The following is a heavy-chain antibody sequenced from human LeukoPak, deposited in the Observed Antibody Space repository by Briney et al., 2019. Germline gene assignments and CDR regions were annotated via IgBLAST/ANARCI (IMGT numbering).Heavy chain of an antibody. J-gene: IGHJ5*02. CDR1: GGSISSSSHY. CDR2: IYYSGST. D-gene: IGHD2-21*01. CDR3: ARHIVVVSTPADWFDP. V-gene: IGHV4-39*01. Sequence: SETLSLTCTVSGGSISSSSHYWGWIRQPPGRGLEWIGSIYYSGSTYYNPSLKSRDTISVDTSKNQFSLKLSSVSAADTAVYHCARHIVVVSTPADWFDPWGQGTLVTVSS.